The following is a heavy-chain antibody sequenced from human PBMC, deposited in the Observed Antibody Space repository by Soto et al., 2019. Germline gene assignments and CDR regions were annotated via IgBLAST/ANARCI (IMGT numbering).Heavy chain of an antibody. J-gene: IGHJ6*02. D-gene: IGHD2-8*01. CDR2: IIPIFGTA. CDR1: GGTFSSYA. Sequence: SAVKLSCKASGGTFSSYAISWVRQAPGQGLEWMGGIIPIFGTANYAQKFQGRVTITADESTSTAYMELSSLRSEDTAVYDCVRKGYCNNGVCSYGMDFWGQGTTVTVSS. V-gene: IGHV1-69*13. CDR3: VRKGYCNNGVCSYGMDF.